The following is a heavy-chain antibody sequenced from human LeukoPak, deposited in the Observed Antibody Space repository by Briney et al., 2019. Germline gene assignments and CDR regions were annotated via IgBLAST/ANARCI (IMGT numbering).Heavy chain of an antibody. J-gene: IGHJ4*02. CDR3: ARDPLHYYDSSGYYGGKDY. Sequence: PGGSLRLSSAASGFTFSSYEMNWVRQAPGKGLEWVSYISSSGSTIYYADSVKGRFTISRDNAKNSLYLQMNSLRAEDTAVYYCARDPLHYYDSSGYYGGKDYWGQGTLVTVSS. CDR1: GFTFSSYE. V-gene: IGHV3-48*03. CDR2: ISSSGSTI. D-gene: IGHD3-22*01.